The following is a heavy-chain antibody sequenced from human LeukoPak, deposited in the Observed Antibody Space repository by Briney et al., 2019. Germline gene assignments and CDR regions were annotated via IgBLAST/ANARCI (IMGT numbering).Heavy chain of an antibody. CDR2: INPNSGGT. CDR1: GYTVTVYF. Sequence: ASVKVSCKASGYTVTVYFMHWVRQAPGQGLEWMGWINPNSGGTNYAQKFQGRVTMTRDTSISTAYMELSRLRSDDTAVYYCARELIYDSSGYYFDYWGQGTLVTVSS. V-gene: IGHV1-2*02. D-gene: IGHD3-22*01. CDR3: ARELIYDSSGYYFDY. J-gene: IGHJ4*02.